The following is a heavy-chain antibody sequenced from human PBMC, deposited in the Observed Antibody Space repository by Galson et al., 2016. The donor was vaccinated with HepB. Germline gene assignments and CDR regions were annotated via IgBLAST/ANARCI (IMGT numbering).Heavy chain of an antibody. CDR1: GFTFDDYA. CDR3: AKDQGKYQAISWGLIS. J-gene: IGHJ4*02. Sequence: LRLSCAASGFTFDDYAMHWVRQAPGKGLEWFSGISWNSGSIGYADSVKGRFTISRDNAKNSLYVQMNSLRAEDTALYYCAKDQGKYQAISWGLISWGQGTLVTVSS. D-gene: IGHD3-3*01. CDR2: ISWNSGSI. V-gene: IGHV3-9*01.